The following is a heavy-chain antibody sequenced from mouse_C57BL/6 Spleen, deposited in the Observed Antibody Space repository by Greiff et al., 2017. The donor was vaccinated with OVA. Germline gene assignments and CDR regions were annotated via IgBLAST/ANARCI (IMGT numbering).Heavy chain of an antibody. CDR3: ARGLLREDYFDY. Sequence: QVQLQQPGAELVKPGASVKLSCKASGYTFTSYWMPWVKQRPGQGLEWIGEIDPSNSYTNYTQKFKGKATLTVDTSSTPAYIQLSSLTSEDSAVYYCARGLLREDYFDYWGKGTTRTVSS. CDR1: GYTFTSYW. D-gene: IGHD1-1*01. CDR2: IDPSNSYT. V-gene: IGHV1-50*01. J-gene: IGHJ2*01.